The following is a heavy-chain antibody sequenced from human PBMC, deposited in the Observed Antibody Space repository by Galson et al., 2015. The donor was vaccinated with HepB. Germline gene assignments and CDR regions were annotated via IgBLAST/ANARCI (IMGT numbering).Heavy chain of an antibody. CDR2: ISFSNTDT. V-gene: IGHV3-23*01. J-gene: IGHJ4*02. D-gene: IGHD3-16*01. CDR3: AKVPYDYVWGRPGYYFEN. CDR1: GFTFSNYV. Sequence: SLRLSCAASGFTFSNYVMSWVRQAPGKGLDWVSSISFSNTDTLYADSVTGRFTITRDNSKNTLSLQMNSLRAEDTAIYYCAKVPYDYVWGRPGYYFENWGQGTLVTVSS.